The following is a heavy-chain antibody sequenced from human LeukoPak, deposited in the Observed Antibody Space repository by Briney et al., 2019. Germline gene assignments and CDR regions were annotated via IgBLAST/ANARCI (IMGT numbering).Heavy chain of an antibody. CDR2: ISGYNAKT. J-gene: IGHJ4*02. D-gene: IGHD3-22*01. V-gene: IGHV1-18*01. CDR1: GYTFTSYY. Sequence: ASVKVSCKASGYTFTSYYMTWVRQAPGQGLEWMGWISGYNAKTNYAQKFQGRVTMTIDTSTRTAYMELRSLRFDDTAVYYCTRTRDYFDTTRYFDYWGQGTLVTVSS. CDR3: TRTRDYFDTTRYFDY.